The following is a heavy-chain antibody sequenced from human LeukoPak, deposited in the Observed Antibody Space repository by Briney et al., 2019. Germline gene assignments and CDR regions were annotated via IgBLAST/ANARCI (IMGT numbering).Heavy chain of an antibody. D-gene: IGHD2-21*01. V-gene: IGHV3-23*01. Sequence: GGSLRLSCAGSEFTFHTYLMSWVRQAPGKGLEWVSSISGSGATTDYADSVKGRFTISRDNVNKTLYLEMSSLRAEGTAVYFCAKDPRAMGPYFFDDRGQGALVTVSS. CDR3: AKDPRAMGPYFFDD. J-gene: IGHJ4*02. CDR1: EFTFHTYL. CDR2: ISGSGATT.